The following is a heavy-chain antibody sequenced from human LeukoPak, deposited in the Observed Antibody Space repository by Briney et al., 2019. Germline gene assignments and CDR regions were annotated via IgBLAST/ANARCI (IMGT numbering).Heavy chain of an antibody. J-gene: IGHJ4*02. CDR2: INPNSGGT. D-gene: IGHD3-10*01. V-gene: IGHV1-2*02. Sequence: ASVKVSCKASGYTFTGYYMHWVRQAPGQGLEWMGWINPNSGGTNYAQKFQGRVTMTRDTSISTAYMELSRLRSDDTAVYYCAREHYYGSGSADYWGQGTLVTVSS. CDR1: GYTFTGYY. CDR3: AREHYYGSGSADY.